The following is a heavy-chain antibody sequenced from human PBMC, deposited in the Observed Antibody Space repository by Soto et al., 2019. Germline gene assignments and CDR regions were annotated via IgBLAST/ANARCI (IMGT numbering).Heavy chain of an antibody. Sequence: QVQLQESSPGLVKPSQTLSLTCSVSGDSIRSPDCYWGWLRQTPGKGLEWIGYSYYTGSSYYHRSQKRRVRLSVDTSKNQLSPKLNSVSAADRGIYYCARDRWSGYDSGAFDVWGQGTTVTVSS. D-gene: IGHD6-25*01. CDR2: SYYTGSS. CDR3: ARDRWSGYDSGAFDV. CDR1: GDSIRSPDCY. J-gene: IGHJ3*01. V-gene: IGHV4-30-4*01.